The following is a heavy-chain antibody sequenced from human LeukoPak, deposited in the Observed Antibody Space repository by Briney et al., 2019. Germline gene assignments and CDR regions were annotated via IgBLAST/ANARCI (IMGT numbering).Heavy chain of an antibody. J-gene: IGHJ6*04. Sequence: GGSLRLSCAASGFTFSSYEMNWVRQAPGKGLDWVSYISNSGSTIYYADSVKGRSTISRDNAKNSLYLQMNSLRAEDTAVYYCAELGITMIGGVWGKGTTVTISS. CDR2: ISNSGSTI. CDR3: AELGITMIGGV. CDR1: GFTFSSYE. D-gene: IGHD3-10*02. V-gene: IGHV3-48*03.